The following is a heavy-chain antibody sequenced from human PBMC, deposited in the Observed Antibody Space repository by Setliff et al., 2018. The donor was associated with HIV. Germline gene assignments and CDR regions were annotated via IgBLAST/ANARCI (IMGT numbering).Heavy chain of an antibody. CDR1: GGTFINYV. D-gene: IGHD6-25*01. CDR3: ARDRTARSWFDP. V-gene: IGHV1-46*01. J-gene: IGHJ5*02. CDR2: INPSSSST. Sequence: ASVKVSCKASGGTFINYVISWVRQAPGQGLEWMGIINPSSSSTSYAQKFQGRVTMTRDTSPSTVHMELSSLGSEDTAVYYCARDRTARSWFDPWGQGTLVTVSS.